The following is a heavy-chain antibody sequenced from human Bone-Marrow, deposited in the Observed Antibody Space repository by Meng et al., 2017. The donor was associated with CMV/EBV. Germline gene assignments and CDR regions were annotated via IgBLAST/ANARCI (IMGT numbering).Heavy chain of an antibody. Sequence: GESLKISCAASGFTFSSYAMHWVRQAPGKGLEWVAVISYDGSNKYYADSVKGRFTISRDNSKNPLYLQMNSLRAEDTAVYYCARSRIGYCSSTSCRLDAFDIWGQGTMVTVSS. V-gene: IGHV3-30-3*01. CDR2: ISYDGSNK. CDR1: GFTFSSYA. CDR3: ARSRIGYCSSTSCRLDAFDI. J-gene: IGHJ3*02. D-gene: IGHD2-2*01.